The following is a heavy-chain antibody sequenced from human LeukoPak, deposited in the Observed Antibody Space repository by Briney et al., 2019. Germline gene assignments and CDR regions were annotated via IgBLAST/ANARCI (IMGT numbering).Heavy chain of an antibody. J-gene: IGHJ3*02. CDR3: AGSLVGSGWDSDAFDI. CDR1: GFTFSTYS. D-gene: IGHD6-19*01. CDR2: ISSSSSYI. Sequence: GGSLRLSCAASGFTFSTYSMNWVRQAPGKGLEWVSSISSSSSYIYYADLVKGRFTISRDNAKDSLYLQMNSLRVEDTAVYYCAGSLVGSGWDSDAFDIWGQATMVTVSS. V-gene: IGHV3-21*01.